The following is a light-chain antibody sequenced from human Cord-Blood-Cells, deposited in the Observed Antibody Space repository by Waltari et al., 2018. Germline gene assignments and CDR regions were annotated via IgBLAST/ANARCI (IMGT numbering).Light chain of an antibody. CDR1: QSVSSN. J-gene: IGKJ2*01. V-gene: IGKV3-15*01. CDR2: GAS. Sequence: IVRTQSPATLSVSPGERATLSCSASQSVSSNLAWYQQKPGQAPRLLIYGASTRATGIPARFSGSGSGTEFTLTISSLQSEDFAVYYCQQYNNWPYTFGQGTKLEIK. CDR3: QQYNNWPYT.